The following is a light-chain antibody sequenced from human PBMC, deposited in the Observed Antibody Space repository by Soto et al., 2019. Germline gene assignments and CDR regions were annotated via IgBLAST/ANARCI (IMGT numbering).Light chain of an antibody. CDR3: CSYADHLWV. CDR1: SSDVGDYNS. J-gene: IGLJ3*02. CDR2: DVT. Sequence: QSVLTQPRSVSGSPGESVTISCTGTSSDVGDYNSVSWYQQHPGKAPKVMIYDVTKRPSGVPDRLSGSKSGNTASLTISGLQAEDEADYYCCSYADHLWVFGGGTKVTVL. V-gene: IGLV2-11*01.